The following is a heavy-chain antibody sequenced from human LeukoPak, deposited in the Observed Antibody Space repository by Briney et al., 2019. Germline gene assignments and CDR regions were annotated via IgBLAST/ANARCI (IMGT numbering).Heavy chain of an antibody. CDR3: ARSVPLLEYCSSTSCYRGFNWFDP. CDR2: IYYSGST. CDR1: GGSLSSYY. V-gene: IGHV4-59*01. Sequence: PSETLSLTCTVSGGSLSSYYWSWIRQPPGKGLEWIGYIYYSGSTNYNPSLKSRVTISVDTSKNQFSLKLSSVTAADTAVYYCARSVPLLEYCSSTSCYRGFNWFDPWGQGTLVTVSS. J-gene: IGHJ5*02. D-gene: IGHD2-2*02.